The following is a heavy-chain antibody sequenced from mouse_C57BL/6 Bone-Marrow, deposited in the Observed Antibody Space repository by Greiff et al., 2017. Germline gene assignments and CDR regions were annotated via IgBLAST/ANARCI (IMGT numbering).Heavy chain of an antibody. Sequence: VQLQQSGAELVKPGASVKLSCKASGYTFTEYTIHWVKQRSGQGLEWIGWFYPGSGSIKYNEKFKDKATLTADKSSSTVYMELSSLTSEDSAVYFCARHGIYYDIRRGFYYAMDYWGQGTSVTVSS. V-gene: IGHV1-62-2*01. CDR2: FYPGSGSI. D-gene: IGHD2-4*01. CDR1: GYTFTEYT. J-gene: IGHJ4*01. CDR3: ARHGIYYDIRRGFYYAMDY.